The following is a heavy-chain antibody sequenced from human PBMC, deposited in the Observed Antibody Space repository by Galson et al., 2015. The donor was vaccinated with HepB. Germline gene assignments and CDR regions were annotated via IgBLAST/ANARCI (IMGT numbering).Heavy chain of an antibody. CDR1: GFSFSSYW. V-gene: IGHV3-7*03. D-gene: IGHD2/OR15-2a*01. Sequence: SLRLSCAASGFSFSSYWMSWVRQAPGKGLECVANIKEDGSEKYYVDSVKGRFTISRDNAKNSLYLQMNSLRAEDTAVYYCGRNRPPFDPWGQGTLVTVSS. CDR2: IKEDGSEK. J-gene: IGHJ5*02. CDR3: GRNRPPFDP.